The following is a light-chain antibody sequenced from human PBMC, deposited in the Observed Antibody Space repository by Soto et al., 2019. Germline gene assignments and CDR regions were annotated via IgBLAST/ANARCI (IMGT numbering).Light chain of an antibody. J-gene: IGKJ5*01. V-gene: IGKV1-27*01. Sequence: DIQMTQSPSSLSASVGDRVTITCRVSQGISNYLAWYQQKPGKVPKLLIYAASTLQSGVPSRFSGSGSGTDFTLTISSLQPEDVATYYCQTGVTFGQGTRLEIK. CDR3: QTGVT. CDR1: QGISNY. CDR2: AAS.